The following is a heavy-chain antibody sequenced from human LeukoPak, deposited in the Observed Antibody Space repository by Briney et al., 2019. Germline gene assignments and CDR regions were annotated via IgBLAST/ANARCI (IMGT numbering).Heavy chain of an antibody. CDR2: MNPNSGNT. J-gene: IGHJ4*02. D-gene: IGHD3-10*01. V-gene: IGHV1-8*02. CDR1: GGTFSSYA. Sequence: RASVKVSCKASGGTFSSYAISWVRQATGQGLEWMGWMNPNSGNTGYAQKFQGGVTMTRNTSISTAYMELSSLRSEDTAVYYCARGSESIYYGSGSYDYWGQGTLVTVSS. CDR3: ARGSESIYYGSGSYDY.